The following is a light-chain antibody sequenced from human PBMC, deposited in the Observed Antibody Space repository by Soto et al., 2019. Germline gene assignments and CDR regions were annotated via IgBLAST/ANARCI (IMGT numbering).Light chain of an antibody. Sequence: DIQMTQSPSTLSASVGDRVTITCRASQSISSWLAWYQQKPGKAPKLLIYDASSLESGVPSRFSGSGSGTDFTLTISSLEPEDFAVYYCQQRSRWPPITFGQGTRLEI. CDR1: QSISSW. CDR2: DAS. V-gene: IGKV1-5*01. CDR3: QQRSRWPPIT. J-gene: IGKJ5*01.